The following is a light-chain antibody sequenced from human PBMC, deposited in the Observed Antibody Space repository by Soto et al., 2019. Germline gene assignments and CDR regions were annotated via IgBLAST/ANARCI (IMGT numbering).Light chain of an antibody. CDR2: DVS. CDR1: SSDVGGYNY. CDR3: SSYTTSNTRQIV. J-gene: IGLJ1*01. V-gene: IGLV2-14*01. Sequence: ALTQPASVSGSPGQSITISCTGTSSDVGGYNYVSWYQQHPGKAPKFMIYDVSNRPSGVSNRFSGSKSGNTASLTISGLQAEDEADYYCSSYTTSNTRQIVFGTGTKVTVL.